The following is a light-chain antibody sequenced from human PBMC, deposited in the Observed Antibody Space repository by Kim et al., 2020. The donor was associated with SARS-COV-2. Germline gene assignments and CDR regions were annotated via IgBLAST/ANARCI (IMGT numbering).Light chain of an antibody. CDR2: GKN. CDR1: SLRSYY. Sequence: VSLGQTVRITCQGDSLRSYYAPWYQHKPGQAPILVIYGKNNRPSGIPDRFSGSSSGNTASLTITGTQACDEAYYYCNSRDSNDNVLFGGGTQLTVL. CDR3: NSRDSNDNVL. V-gene: IGLV3-19*01. J-gene: IGLJ2*01.